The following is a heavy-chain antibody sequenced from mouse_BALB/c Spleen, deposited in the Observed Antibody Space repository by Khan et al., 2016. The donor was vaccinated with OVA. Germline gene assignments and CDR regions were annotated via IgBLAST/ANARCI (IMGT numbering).Heavy chain of an antibody. Sequence: QVQLKESGAELVRPGVSVKISCKGSGYTFTDYAMHWVKQSPAKSLEWIGVISTYYGDADYNQKFKGKATMTVDKSSSTAYMELAILTSEDSAIFYDERGSDNSRLAYWGQGTMVTVSA. V-gene: IGHV1S137*01. D-gene: IGHD1-3*01. CDR3: ERGSDNSRLAY. CDR2: ISTYYGDA. J-gene: IGHJ3*01. CDR1: GYTFTDYA.